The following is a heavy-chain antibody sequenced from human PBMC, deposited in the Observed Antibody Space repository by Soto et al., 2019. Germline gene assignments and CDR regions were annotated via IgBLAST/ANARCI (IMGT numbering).Heavy chain of an antibody. Sequence: HPGGSLRLSCAASGFTLSTYAMSWVRQAPGMGLEWVSAISGSGGSTYYADSVRGRFTISRDNSKNTVYLQMNSLRAEDTAVYYCAFLSYDFWSAYSPGEDMDVWGQGTTVTVSS. CDR2: ISGSGGST. CDR3: AFLSYDFWSAYSPGEDMDV. D-gene: IGHD3-3*01. V-gene: IGHV3-23*01. J-gene: IGHJ6*02. CDR1: GFTLSTYA.